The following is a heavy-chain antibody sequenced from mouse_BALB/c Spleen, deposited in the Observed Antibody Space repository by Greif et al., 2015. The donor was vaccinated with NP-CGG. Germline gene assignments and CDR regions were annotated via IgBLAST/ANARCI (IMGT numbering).Heavy chain of an antibody. Sequence: QVQLQQSGAELVRPGSSVKISCKASGYAFSSYWMNWVKQRPGQGLEWIGQIYPGDGDTNYNGKFKGKATLTADKSSSTAYMQLSSLTSEDSAVYFCARWGDYYGSSSDYWGQGTALTVSS. CDR2: IYPGDGDT. J-gene: IGHJ2*01. D-gene: IGHD1-1*01. CDR1: GYAFSSYW. CDR3: ARWGDYYGSSSDY. V-gene: IGHV1-80*01.